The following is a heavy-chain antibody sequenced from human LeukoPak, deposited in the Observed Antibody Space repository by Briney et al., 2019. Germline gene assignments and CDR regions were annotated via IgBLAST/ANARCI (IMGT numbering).Heavy chain of an antibody. V-gene: IGHV3-23*01. D-gene: IGHD2-8*02. J-gene: IGHJ5*02. CDR3: AKDVWWSVS. Sequence: GGSQRLSCVASGFTFSNHAMTWVSQAPGKGLEWVSAISANGVDTFYAPSVKGRFTISRDNSKNTLYLQINSLRAEDTAIYYCAKDVWWSVSWGQGTLVTVSS. CDR1: GFTFSNHA. CDR2: ISANGVDT.